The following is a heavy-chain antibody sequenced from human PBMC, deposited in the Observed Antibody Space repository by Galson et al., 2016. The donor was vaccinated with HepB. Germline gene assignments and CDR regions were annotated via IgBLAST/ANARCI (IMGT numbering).Heavy chain of an antibody. CDR3: AKDLRVRYSSDWYGGFDS. CDR2: IKQDGSEK. V-gene: IGHV3-7*03. J-gene: IGHJ4*02. Sequence: SLRLSCAASGFSFSKYSLTWVRQAPGKGLEWVANIKQDGSEKYYVESVKGRFTIFRDNAKKSLYLQMNSLRVEDTAMYYCAKDLRVRYSSDWYGGFDSWGQGTLVSVSS. D-gene: IGHD6-19*01. CDR1: GFSFSKYS.